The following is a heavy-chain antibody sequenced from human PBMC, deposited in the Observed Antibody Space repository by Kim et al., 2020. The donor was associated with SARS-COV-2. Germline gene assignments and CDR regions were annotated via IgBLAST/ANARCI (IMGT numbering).Heavy chain of an antibody. CDR3: VREPAY. CDR2: INSDGTSI. CDR1: GFSFSDYY. Sequence: GGSLRLSCAASGFSFSDYYMNWIRQAPGKGLEWVGYINSDGTSIKYADSVNGRFTISRDNAKKSLSLQMNSLTPEDTAVYYCVREPAYWGQGTLVTVSP. J-gene: IGHJ4*02. V-gene: IGHV3-11*01.